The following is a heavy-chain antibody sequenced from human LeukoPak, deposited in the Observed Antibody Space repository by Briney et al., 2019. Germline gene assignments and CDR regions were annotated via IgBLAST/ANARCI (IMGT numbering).Heavy chain of an antibody. CDR2: IRYDGSNK. CDR1: GFTFTHYA. Sequence: GGSLRLSCAASGFTFTHYAMHWVRQAPGKGLEWGAFIRYDGSNKYYADSVKGRFTISRDNSKNTLYLQMNSLRAEDTAVYYCAKNDYDILTGQYYFDYWGQGTLVTVSS. CDR3: AKNDYDILTGQYYFDY. J-gene: IGHJ4*02. V-gene: IGHV3-30*02. D-gene: IGHD3-9*01.